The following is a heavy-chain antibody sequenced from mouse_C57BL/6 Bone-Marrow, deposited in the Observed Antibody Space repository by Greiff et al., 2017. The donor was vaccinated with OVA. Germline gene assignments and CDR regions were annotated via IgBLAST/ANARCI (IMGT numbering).Heavy chain of an antibody. J-gene: IGHJ1*03. CDR2: INPNNGGT. CDR3: ARRDYDVYFDV. D-gene: IGHD2-4*01. V-gene: IGHV1-26*01. Sequence: EVQLQQSGPELVKPGASVKISCKASGYTFTDYYMNWVKQSHGKSLEWIGDINPNNGGTSYNQKFKGKATLTVDKSSSTAYMELRSLTSEDSAVYYCARRDYDVYFDVWGTGTTVTVSS. CDR1: GYTFTDYY.